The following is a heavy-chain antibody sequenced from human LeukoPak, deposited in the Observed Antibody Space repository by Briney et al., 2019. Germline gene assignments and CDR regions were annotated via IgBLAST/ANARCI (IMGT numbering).Heavy chain of an antibody. D-gene: IGHD6-13*01. CDR3: ARVSYSSSWTIYYYYYGMDV. J-gene: IGHJ6*02. Sequence: GRSLRLSCAASGFTFSSYGMHWVRQAPGKGLEWVAVIWYDGSNKYYADSVKGRFTISRDNSKNTLYLQMNSLRAGDTAVYYCARVSYSSSWTIYYYYYGMDVWGQGTTVTVSS. CDR1: GFTFSSYG. V-gene: IGHV3-33*01. CDR2: IWYDGSNK.